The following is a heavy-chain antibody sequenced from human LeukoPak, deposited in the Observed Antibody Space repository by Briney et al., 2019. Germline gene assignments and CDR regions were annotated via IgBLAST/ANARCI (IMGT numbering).Heavy chain of an antibody. Sequence: GGSLRLSCAPSGFTFSGYWMHWVRQAPGKGLVWVSRIDSDGSSTIYADSVKGRFTISRDNAKNTLNLQMNSLRAEDTALYYCATSGAPTPDYWGQGTLVTVSS. CDR2: IDSDGSST. D-gene: IGHD2-15*01. CDR3: ATSGAPTPDY. CDR1: GFTFSGYW. J-gene: IGHJ4*02. V-gene: IGHV3-74*01.